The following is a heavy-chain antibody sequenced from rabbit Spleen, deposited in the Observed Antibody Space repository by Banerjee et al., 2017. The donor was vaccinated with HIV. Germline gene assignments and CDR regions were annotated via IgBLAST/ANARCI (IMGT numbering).Heavy chain of an antibody. J-gene: IGHJ6*01. CDR3: ARDTGSSFSSYGMDL. CDR1: RFDFSTYS. D-gene: IGHD8-1*01. CDR2: IDPVFGIT. V-gene: IGHV1S47*01. Sequence: QEQLVESGGGLVQPGGSLKLSCKASRFDFSTYSMSWVGQAPGKGLEGIGYIDPVFGITYYANWVNGRFSISRENAQNTVFLQMTSLTAADTATYFCARDTGSSFSSYGMDLWGPGTLVTVS.